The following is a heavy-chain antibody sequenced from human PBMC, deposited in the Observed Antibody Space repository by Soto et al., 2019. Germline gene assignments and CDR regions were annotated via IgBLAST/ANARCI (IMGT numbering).Heavy chain of an antibody. V-gene: IGHV4-59*12. CDR1: GGSISSYY. Sequence: SETLSLTCTVSGGSISSYYWCWIRQPPEKGQEWIGYIYYSGSTYYNPSLKSRVTISVDTSKNHFSLKLSSVTAADTAVYYCARETRRTDYGDYEARFDYWGQGTLVTVSS. CDR2: IYYSGST. D-gene: IGHD4-17*01. J-gene: IGHJ4*02. CDR3: ARETRRTDYGDYEARFDY.